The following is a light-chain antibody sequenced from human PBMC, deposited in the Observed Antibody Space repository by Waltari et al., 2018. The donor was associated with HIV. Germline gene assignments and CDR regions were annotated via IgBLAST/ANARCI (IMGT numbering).Light chain of an antibody. J-gene: IGLJ3*02. Sequence: HTVLSPESSFSVSPGATVTLTCGFSSGSFSARYHPSCYQHTPGQAPRTLIYNTNTRSSGVPDRFSGSILGNKAALTVTGAQADDEPDYYCALDMGSGIRWMFGGGTKLTVL. CDR3: ALDMGSGIRWM. CDR1: SGSFSARYH. V-gene: IGLV8-61*01. CDR2: NTN.